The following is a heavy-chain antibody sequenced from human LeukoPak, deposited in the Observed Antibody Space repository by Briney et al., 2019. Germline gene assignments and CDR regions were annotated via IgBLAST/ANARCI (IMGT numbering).Heavy chain of an antibody. V-gene: IGHV3-33*01. Sequence: GRSLRLSCAASGFTFSSYGMHWVRQAPGKGLEWVAVIWYDGSNKYYADSVKGRFTISRDNSKNTLYLQMNSLRAEDTAVYYCARDADIRALDYWGQGTLVTVSS. CDR1: GFTFSSYG. CDR3: ARDADIRALDY. J-gene: IGHJ4*02. CDR2: IWYDGSNK.